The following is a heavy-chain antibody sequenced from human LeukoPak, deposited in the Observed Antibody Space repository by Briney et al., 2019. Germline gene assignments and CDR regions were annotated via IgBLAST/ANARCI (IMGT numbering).Heavy chain of an antibody. CDR3: ARVAPGTNWNDLYYFDY. V-gene: IGHV4-59*01. CDR2: IYYSGST. CDR1: GGSISSYY. D-gene: IGHD1-1*01. Sequence: SETLSLTCTVSGGSISSYYWSWIRQPPGKGLEWIGYIYYSGSTNYNPSLKSRVTISVDTSKNQFSLKLSPVTAADTAVYYCARVAPGTNWNDLYYFDYWGQGTLVTVSS. J-gene: IGHJ4*02.